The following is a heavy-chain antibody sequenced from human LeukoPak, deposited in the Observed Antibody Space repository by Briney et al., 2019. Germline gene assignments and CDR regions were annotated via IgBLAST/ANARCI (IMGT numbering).Heavy chain of an antibody. CDR1: GYTFTSYD. CDR3: ARGPTYYDFWSGYHHDAFDI. D-gene: IGHD3-3*01. Sequence: VASVKVSCKASGYTFTSYDINWVRQATGQGLEWMGWMNPNSGNTGYAQKFQGRVTITRNTSISTAYMELSSLRSEDTAVYYCARGPTYYDFWSGYHHDAFDIWGQGTMVTVSS. J-gene: IGHJ3*02. CDR2: MNPNSGNT. V-gene: IGHV1-8*03.